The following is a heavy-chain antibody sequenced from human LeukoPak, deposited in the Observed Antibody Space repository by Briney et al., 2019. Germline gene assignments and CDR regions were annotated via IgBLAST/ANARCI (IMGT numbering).Heavy chain of an antibody. J-gene: IGHJ6*03. CDR3: TRVGGGSSWYRYNYYYYYYMDV. D-gene: IGHD6-13*01. Sequence: GGSLRLSCAASGFSFSSYEMNWVRQAPGKGLEWVGFIRSKAYGGTTEYAASVKGRFTISRDDSKSIAYLQMNSLKTEDTAVYYCTRVGGGSSWYRYNYYYYYYMDVWGKGTTVTISS. CDR1: GFSFSSYE. CDR2: IRSKAYGGTT. V-gene: IGHV3-49*04.